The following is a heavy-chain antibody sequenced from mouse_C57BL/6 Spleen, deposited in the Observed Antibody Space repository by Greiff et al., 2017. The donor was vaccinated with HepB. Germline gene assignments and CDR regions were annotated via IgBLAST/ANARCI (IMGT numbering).Heavy chain of an antibody. D-gene: IGHD2-5*01. Sequence: EVHLVESGGGLVKPGGSLKLSCAASGFTFSDYGMHWVRQAPEKGLEWVAYISSGSSTIYYADTVKGRFTISRDNAKNTLFLQMTSLRSEDTAMYYCAKGYSNYGGVWYFDVWGTGTTVTVSS. CDR3: AKGYSNYGGVWYFDV. CDR2: ISSGSSTI. J-gene: IGHJ1*03. CDR1: GFTFSDYG. V-gene: IGHV5-17*01.